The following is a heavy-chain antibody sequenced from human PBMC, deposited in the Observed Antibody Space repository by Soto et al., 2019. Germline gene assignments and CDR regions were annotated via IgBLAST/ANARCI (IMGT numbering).Heavy chain of an antibody. CDR1: GYSISSGYY. J-gene: IGHJ6*02. D-gene: IGHD3-3*01. CDR3: ARDRIDFWSGYSAYGMDV. Sequence: PSETLSLTCAVSGYSISSGYYWSWIRQPPGKGLEWIGYIYYSGSTNYNPSLKSRVTISVDTSKNQFSLKLSSVTAADTAVYYCARDRIDFWSGYSAYGMDVWGQGTTVTVSS. CDR2: IYYSGST. V-gene: IGHV4-61*01.